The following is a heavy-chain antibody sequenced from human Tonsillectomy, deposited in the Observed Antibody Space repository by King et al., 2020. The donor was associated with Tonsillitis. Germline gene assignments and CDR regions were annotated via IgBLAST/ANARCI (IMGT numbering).Heavy chain of an antibody. D-gene: IGHD1-1*01. V-gene: IGHV4-4*07. CDR3: ARDHDWNDVVYFDY. CDR1: GGSISSYY. J-gene: IGHJ4*02. CDR2: IYTSGST. Sequence: QLQESGLGLVKPSETLSLTCTVSGGSISSYYWSWIRQPAGKGLEWIGRIYTSGSTNYNPSLKSRVTMSVDTSKNQFSLKLSSVTAADTAVYYCARDHDWNDVVYFDYWGQGTLVTVSS.